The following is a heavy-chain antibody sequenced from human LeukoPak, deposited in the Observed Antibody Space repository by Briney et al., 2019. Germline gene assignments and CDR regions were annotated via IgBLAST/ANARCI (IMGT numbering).Heavy chain of an antibody. CDR2: IYYSGST. D-gene: IGHD6-13*01. CDR1: GGSISSYY. V-gene: IGHV4-59*12. Sequence: HPETLSLTCTVSGGSISSYYWSWIRQPPGNGLEWIGYIYYSGSTNYNPSLKSRVTISVDTSKDQFSLKLSSVTAADTAVYYCARYLSSSLLFDYWGQGTLVTVSS. J-gene: IGHJ4*02. CDR3: ARYLSSSLLFDY.